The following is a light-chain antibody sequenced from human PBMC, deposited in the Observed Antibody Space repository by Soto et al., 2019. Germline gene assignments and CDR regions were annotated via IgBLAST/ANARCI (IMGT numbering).Light chain of an antibody. V-gene: IGLV1-51*01. J-gene: IGLJ2*01. CDR3: GAWDNSLSARL. CDR2: DDD. CDR1: SSNIGDNF. Sequence: QSVLTQPPSVSAAPGQKVTISGSGRSSNIGDNFVAWYQQLPGAAPQLLIYDDDKRPSGIPDRFSGSKSDTSATLGISGLQTGDEADYYCGAWDNSLSARLFGGGTQLTVL.